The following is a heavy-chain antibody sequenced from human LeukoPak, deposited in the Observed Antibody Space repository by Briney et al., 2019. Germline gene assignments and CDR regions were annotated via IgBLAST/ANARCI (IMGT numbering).Heavy chain of an antibody. Sequence: GGSLRLSCAAAGFTFSSYNMHWVRQAPGKGLEWVASISYDGKNKFYADSVKGRFTISRDNSENTLYLQVNSLRAEDTAVYYCTKAMVGASIFDYWGQGTLVTVSS. CDR1: GFTFSSYN. J-gene: IGHJ4*02. CDR3: TKAMVGASIFDY. CDR2: ISYDGKNK. D-gene: IGHD1-26*01. V-gene: IGHV3-30*18.